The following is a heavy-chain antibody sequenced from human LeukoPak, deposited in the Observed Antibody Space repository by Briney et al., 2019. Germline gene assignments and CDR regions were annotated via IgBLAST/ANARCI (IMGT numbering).Heavy chain of an antibody. D-gene: IGHD3-16*01. V-gene: IGHV4-59*08. CDR1: GGSISSHY. J-gene: IGHJ4*02. CDR2: IYYSGNT. Sequence: PSETLSLTCVVSGGSISSHYWNWIRQPPGKGLEWIGYIYYSGNTNYNPSLKSRVITSIDTPKNQFSVKLSSVTAADTAVYYCARSQVWVYDYVRGSPQPTFDNWGQGILVTVSS. CDR3: ARSQVWVYDYVRGSPQPTFDN.